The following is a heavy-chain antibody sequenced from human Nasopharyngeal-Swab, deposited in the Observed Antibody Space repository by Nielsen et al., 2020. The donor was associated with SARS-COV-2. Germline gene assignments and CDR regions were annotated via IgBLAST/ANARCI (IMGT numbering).Heavy chain of an antibody. D-gene: IGHD1-26*01. Sequence: KVSCKGSGYSFSSYWIAWVRQMPGKGLEWMGIIYPGDSDTRYSPSFQGQVTISADKSISTAYLQWSSLKAWDTAMYYCARWEVQVQQKFAFDIWGQGTMVTVSS. CDR2: IYPGDSDT. CDR3: ARWEVQVQQKFAFDI. CDR1: GYSFSSYW. J-gene: IGHJ3*02. V-gene: IGHV5-51*01.